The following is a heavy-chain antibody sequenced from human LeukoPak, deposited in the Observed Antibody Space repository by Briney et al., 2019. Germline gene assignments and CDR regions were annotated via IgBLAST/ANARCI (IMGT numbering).Heavy chain of an antibody. D-gene: IGHD6-13*01. CDR3: ARHGIAAAGTDY. V-gene: IGHV3-21*01. CDR1: GFTFSSYS. CDR2: ISSSSSYI. Sequence: GGSLRLSCAASGFTFSSYSMNWVRQAPGKWLEWVSSISSSSSYIYYADSVKGRFTISRDNAKNSLYLQMNSLRAEDTAVYYCARHGIAAAGTDYWGQGTLVTVSS. J-gene: IGHJ4*02.